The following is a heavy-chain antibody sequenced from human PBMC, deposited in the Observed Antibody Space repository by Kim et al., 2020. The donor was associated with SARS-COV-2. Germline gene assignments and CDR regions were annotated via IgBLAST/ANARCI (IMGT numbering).Heavy chain of an antibody. D-gene: IGHD3-10*01. CDR3: AKYRTTTMVDY. J-gene: IGHJ4*02. CDR1: GASITTRNFY. V-gene: IGHV4-39*01. Sequence: GSLSLTCSVSGASITTRNFYWGWVRQPPGKGPEWIGTIHYGGSTNYNPSLKSRVTISEDTSTNQFFLKLTSVTAADTAIYYCAKYRTTTMVDYWGQGTRVPVSS. CDR2: IHYGGST.